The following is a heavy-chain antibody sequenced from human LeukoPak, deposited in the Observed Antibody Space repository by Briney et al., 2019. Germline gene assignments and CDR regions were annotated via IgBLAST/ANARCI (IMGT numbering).Heavy chain of an antibody. Sequence: SQTLSLTCTVSGGSMSSGGYYWSWIRQHPGKGLEWIGYIYYSGSTYYNPSLKSRVTISVDTSKNQFSLKLSSVTAADTAVYYRARAAVAGTLVWFDPWGQGTLVTISS. CDR1: GGSMSSGGYY. CDR2: IYYSGST. J-gene: IGHJ5*02. D-gene: IGHD6-19*01. V-gene: IGHV4-31*03. CDR3: ARAAVAGTLVWFDP.